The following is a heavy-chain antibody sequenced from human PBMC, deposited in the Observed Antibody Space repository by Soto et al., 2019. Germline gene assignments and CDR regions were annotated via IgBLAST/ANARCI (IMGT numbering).Heavy chain of an antibody. CDR1: GFTFSSHG. V-gene: IGHV3-23*01. CDR2: LSRGGGTT. Sequence: EAQLLESGGDWAQPGGSLRLSCAASGFTFSSHGMSWVRQAPGKGLEWIAGLSRGGGTTYYADSVKGRFTISRDNSKNTLDLIMNSLKVEDTALYYCAKDGQYRTDGFDVLGQGTMVTVSS. J-gene: IGHJ3*01. CDR3: AKDGQYRTDGFDV. D-gene: IGHD6-6*01.